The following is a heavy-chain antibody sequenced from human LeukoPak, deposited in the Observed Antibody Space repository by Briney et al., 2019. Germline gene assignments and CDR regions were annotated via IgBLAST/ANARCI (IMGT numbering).Heavy chain of an antibody. D-gene: IGHD6-13*01. J-gene: IGHJ4*02. CDR3: AREGAPGIAAAGSLGY. CDR2: INPNSGGT. CDR1: GYTFTGYY. V-gene: IGHV1-2*02. Sequence: ASVKVSCKASGYTFTGYYMHWVRQAPGQGLEWMGWINPNSGGTNYAQKFQGRVTMTRDTSISTAYMELSRLRSDDTAVYYCAREGAPGIAAAGSLGYWGQGTLVTVSS.